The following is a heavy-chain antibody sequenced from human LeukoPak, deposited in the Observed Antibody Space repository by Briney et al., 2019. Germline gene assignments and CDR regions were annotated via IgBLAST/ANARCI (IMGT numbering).Heavy chain of an antibody. V-gene: IGHV3-23*01. Sequence: PGGSLRLSCAASGFTFVGYAMSWVRQAPGKGLEWVSAISGSGGGTYYADSVKGRFTISRDNSKNTLYLQMNSLRGEDTAVYYCARNEYSTLDYWGQGTLVTVSS. CDR1: GFTFVGYA. D-gene: IGHD4-11*01. CDR2: ISGSGGGT. J-gene: IGHJ4*02. CDR3: ARNEYSTLDY.